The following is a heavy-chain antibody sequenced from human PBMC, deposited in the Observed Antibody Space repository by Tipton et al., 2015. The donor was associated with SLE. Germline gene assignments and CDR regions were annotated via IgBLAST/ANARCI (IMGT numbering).Heavy chain of an antibody. V-gene: IGHV4-38-2*01. CDR2: INHSGST. D-gene: IGHD4-11*01. Sequence: TLSLTCAVSGYSISSGYYWGWIRQPPGKGLEWIGEINHSGSTNYNPSLKSRVTISVDTPKNQFSLKLSSVTAADTAVYYCARADSNYSNYQYYYYMDVWAKGTTVTVSS. J-gene: IGHJ6*03. CDR1: GYSISSGYY. CDR3: ARADSNYSNYQYYYYMDV.